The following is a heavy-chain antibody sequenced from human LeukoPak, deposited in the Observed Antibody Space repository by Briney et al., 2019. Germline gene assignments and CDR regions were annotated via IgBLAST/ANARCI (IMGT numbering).Heavy chain of an antibody. CDR1: GFTFSDYY. D-gene: IGHD3-16*01. CDR2: ISSSSSYI. Sequence: GGSLRLSCAASGFTFSDYYMSWIRQAPGKGLEWVSSISSSSSYIYYADSVKGRFTISRDNAKNSLYLQMNSLRAEDTAVYYCAKDDDWGRYKHWGQGTLVTVSS. V-gene: IGHV3-11*05. J-gene: IGHJ1*01. CDR3: AKDDDWGRYKH.